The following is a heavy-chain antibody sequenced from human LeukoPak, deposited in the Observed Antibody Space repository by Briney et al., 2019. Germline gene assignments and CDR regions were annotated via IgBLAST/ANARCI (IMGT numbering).Heavy chain of an antibody. CDR1: GGSISSYY. J-gene: IGHJ4*02. CDR3: ARAPRSNYLDY. V-gene: IGHV4-59*01. Sequence: SETLSLTCTVSGGSISSYYWSWIRQPPGKGLGWIGYIYYSGSTNYNPSLKSRVTISVDTSKNQFSLKLSSVTAADTAVYYCARAPRSNYLDYWGQGTLVTVSS. CDR2: IYYSGST.